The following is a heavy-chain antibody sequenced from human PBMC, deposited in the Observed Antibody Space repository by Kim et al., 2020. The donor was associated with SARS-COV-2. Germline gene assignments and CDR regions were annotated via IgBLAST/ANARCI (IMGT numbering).Heavy chain of an antibody. Sequence: SESLSLTCAVYGGSFSGYYWSWVRQPPGKGLEWIGEINHSGSTNSNPSPKSGVSITVNTSKNQFSLKLSSVTAADTAVYYCARGTRAFGVVIIRGYYYYYMDVGGKGPTVTVSS. V-gene: IGHV4-34*01. CDR2: INHSGST. CDR3: ARGTRAFGVVIIRGYYYYYMDV. J-gene: IGHJ6*03. D-gene: IGHD3-3*01. CDR1: GGSFSGYY.